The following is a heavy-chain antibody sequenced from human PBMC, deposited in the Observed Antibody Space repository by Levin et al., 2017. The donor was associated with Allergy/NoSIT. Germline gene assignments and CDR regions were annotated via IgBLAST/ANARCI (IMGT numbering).Heavy chain of an antibody. CDR2: IYYSRVT. D-gene: IGHD3-22*01. Sequence: SQTLSLTCNVSSGSISSYYWSWIRQPPGKGLEWIGYIYYSRVTRYNPSLKSRVTMSVDASKNPFSLKLTSVTAADTAVYYCATSNSGNYYHLDSWGQGTLVTVSS. J-gene: IGHJ4*02. CDR3: ATSNSGNYYHLDS. V-gene: IGHV4-59*08. CDR1: SGSISSYY.